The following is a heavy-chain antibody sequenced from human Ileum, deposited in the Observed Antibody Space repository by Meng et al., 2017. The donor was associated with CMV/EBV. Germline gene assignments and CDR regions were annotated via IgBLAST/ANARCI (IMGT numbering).Heavy chain of an antibody. V-gene: IGHV4-34*01. CDR3: ARDREVGATKY. CDR1: GGSFSGYY. Sequence: SETLSLTCAVYGGSFSGYYWSWIRQPPGKGLEWIGEINHSGSTNYNPSLKSRVTISVDTSKNQFSLKLSSVTAADTAVYYCARDREVGATKYWGQGKLVTVSS. J-gene: IGHJ4*02. D-gene: IGHD1-26*01. CDR2: INHSGST.